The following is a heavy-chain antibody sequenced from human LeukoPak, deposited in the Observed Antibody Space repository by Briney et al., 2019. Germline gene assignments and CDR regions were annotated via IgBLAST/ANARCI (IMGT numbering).Heavy chain of an antibody. V-gene: IGHV3-11*01. CDR2: ISSSGSTI. Sequence: GGSLRLSCAASGFTFSDYYMSWIRQAPGKGLEWVSYISSSGSTIYYADSVKGRFTISRDNAKNSLYLQMNSLRAEDTAVYYCARLRFLEWLPQYYFDYWGQGTLVTASS. D-gene: IGHD3-3*01. CDR3: ARLRFLEWLPQYYFDY. CDR1: GFTFSDYY. J-gene: IGHJ4*02.